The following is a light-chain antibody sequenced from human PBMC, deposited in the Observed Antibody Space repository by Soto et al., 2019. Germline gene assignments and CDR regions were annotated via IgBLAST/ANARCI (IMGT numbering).Light chain of an antibody. Sequence: DIQMTQSPSTRSAYVGDRVTITCRASQSINSWLAWYQQKPGRAPKLLIYKASSLESGVPSRFSGSGSGTEFTLTISSLQPDDFATYYCQQYNGYSQTFGQGTKVEIK. CDR2: KAS. V-gene: IGKV1-5*03. CDR3: QQYNGYSQT. J-gene: IGKJ1*01. CDR1: QSINSW.